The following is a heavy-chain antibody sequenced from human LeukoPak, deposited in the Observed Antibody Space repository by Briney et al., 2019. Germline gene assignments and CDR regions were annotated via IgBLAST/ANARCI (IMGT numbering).Heavy chain of an antibody. Sequence: GASVKVSCKASGYTFTGYYMHWVRQAPGQGLEWMGWINPNSGGTNYAQKFQGRVTMTRDTSISTAYMELSRLRSDDTAVYYCARAPAVGATQGAFDIWGQGTMVTVSS. V-gene: IGHV1-2*02. CDR1: GYTFTGYY. D-gene: IGHD1-26*01. CDR2: INPNSGGT. CDR3: ARAPAVGATQGAFDI. J-gene: IGHJ3*02.